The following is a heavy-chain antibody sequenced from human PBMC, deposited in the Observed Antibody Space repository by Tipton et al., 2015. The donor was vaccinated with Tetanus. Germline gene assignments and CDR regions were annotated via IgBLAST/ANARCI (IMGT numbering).Heavy chain of an antibody. J-gene: IGHJ4*02. CDR1: GYIFNNYW. V-gene: IGHV5-51*01. Sequence: EVQLVQSGGEVKKPGESLKISCKGSGYIFNNYWIGWVRQKPGKGLEWMGLIYPGDSDTRYSPPFQGQVTISVDKSINTAYLQWSSLKASDPSMFYCARAHCTDGVCNFDFWGQGPLVTVAS. D-gene: IGHD2-8*01. CDR3: ARAHCTDGVCNFDF. CDR2: IYPGDSDT.